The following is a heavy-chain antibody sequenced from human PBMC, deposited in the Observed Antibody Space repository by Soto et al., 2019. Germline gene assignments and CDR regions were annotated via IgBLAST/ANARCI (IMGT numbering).Heavy chain of an antibody. CDR2: INENGDST. CDR3: VKRNCGNCPWSS. J-gene: IGHJ4*02. CDR1: GFTFNNIA. V-gene: IGHV3-23*01. Sequence: VQLLESGGGLVQPGGSLRLSCAASGFTFNNIAMGWVRQAPGKGLKYVSSINENGDSTFYADSVKGRFTISRDNSTSTLHLQMNSLRADDTAVYYCVKRNCGNCPWSSWGQGTLVTVSS. D-gene: IGHD2-21*01.